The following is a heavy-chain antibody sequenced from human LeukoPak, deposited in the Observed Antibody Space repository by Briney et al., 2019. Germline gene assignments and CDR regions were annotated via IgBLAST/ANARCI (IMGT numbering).Heavy chain of an antibody. J-gene: IGHJ4*02. D-gene: IGHD1-26*01. CDR3: AREMGAARLFDY. V-gene: IGHV3-30-3*01. CDR2: ISYDGTNK. Sequence: GGSLRLSCAASRFTFSDYAMHWVRQAPGKGLEWVALISYDGTNKNYADSVKGRFTISRDNSKNTLYLQINSLRVEDTAVYYCAREMGAARLFDYWGQGTLVTVSS. CDR1: RFTFSDYA.